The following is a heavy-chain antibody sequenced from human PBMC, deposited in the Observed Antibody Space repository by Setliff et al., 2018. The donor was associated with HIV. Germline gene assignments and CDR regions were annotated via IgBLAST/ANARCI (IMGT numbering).Heavy chain of an antibody. D-gene: IGHD2-21*02. CDR1: GGSISGYY. Sequence: PSETLSLTCTVSGGSISGYYWSWIRQPPGKGLEWIGYIYYSGSTNYNPSLKSRVTISVDTSKNQFSLKLSSVTAADTAVYYCARGVPLLPPHYWGQGTLVTVSS. V-gene: IGHV4-59*01. CDR2: IYYSGST. CDR3: ARGVPLLPPHY. J-gene: IGHJ4*02.